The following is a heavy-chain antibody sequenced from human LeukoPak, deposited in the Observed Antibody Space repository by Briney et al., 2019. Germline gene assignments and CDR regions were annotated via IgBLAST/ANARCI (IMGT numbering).Heavy chain of an antibody. D-gene: IGHD4-17*01. CDR2: ISWNSGSI. J-gene: IGHJ4*02. CDR1: GFTFSGYT. V-gene: IGHV3-9*03. Sequence: GGSLRLSCAASGFTFSGYTMMWVRQAPGKGLEWVSGISWNSGSIGYADSVKGRFTISRDNAKNSLYLQMNSLRAEDMALYYCAKADGYGDYGRYFDYWGQGTLVTVSS. CDR3: AKADGYGDYGRYFDY.